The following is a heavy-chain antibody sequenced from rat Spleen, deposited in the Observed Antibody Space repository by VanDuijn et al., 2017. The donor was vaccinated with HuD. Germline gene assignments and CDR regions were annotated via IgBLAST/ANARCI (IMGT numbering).Heavy chain of an antibody. CDR1: VYSITSSYR. CDR2: INGAGTT. V-gene: IGHV3-3*01. J-gene: IGHJ1*01. CDR3: ARWDYYSPRWYFDF. Sequence: QLQESGPGLVKPSQSLSLTCSVTVYSITSSYRWNWIRKFPGNKLEWMGYINGAGTTNYNPSLKSRISITRDTSKNQFFLQVNSVTTEDTANYFCARWDYYSPRWYFDFWGPGTMVTVSS. D-gene: IGHD1-1*01.